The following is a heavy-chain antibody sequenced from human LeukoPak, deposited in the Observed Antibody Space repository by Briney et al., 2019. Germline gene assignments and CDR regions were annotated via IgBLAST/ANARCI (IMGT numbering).Heavy chain of an antibody. Sequence: ASVKVSCRASGGTFSSYAISWVRQAPGQRLEWMGGIVPMFGSPGYAQKFRGRVTITTDESTSTAYMEVRSLTSEDTAIYYCARDHESTGDVSFYYMDVWGKGTTVTVSS. CDR3: ARDHESTGDVSFYYMDV. V-gene: IGHV1-69*05. CDR2: IVPMFGSP. CDR1: GGTFSSYA. J-gene: IGHJ6*03. D-gene: IGHD7-27*01.